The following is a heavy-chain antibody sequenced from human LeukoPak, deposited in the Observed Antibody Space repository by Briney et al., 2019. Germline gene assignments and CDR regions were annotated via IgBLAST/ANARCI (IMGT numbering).Heavy chain of an antibody. Sequence: ASVKVSCKASGYTFTSYGISWVRQVPGQGLEWMGWISAYNGNTNYAQKLQGRVTMTTDTSTSTAYMELRSLRSDDTAVYYCARVTAFPRTSINFDYWGQGTLVTVSS. V-gene: IGHV1-18*01. CDR3: ARVTAFPRTSINFDY. D-gene: IGHD2-21*02. CDR2: ISAYNGNT. J-gene: IGHJ4*02. CDR1: GYTFTSYG.